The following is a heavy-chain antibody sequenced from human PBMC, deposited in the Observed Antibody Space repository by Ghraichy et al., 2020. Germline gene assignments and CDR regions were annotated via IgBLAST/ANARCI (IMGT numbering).Heavy chain of an antibody. J-gene: IGHJ4*02. V-gene: IGHV3-48*02. CDR3: ARGLVAAYYDFWSGYYPCDY. D-gene: IGHD3-3*01. CDR1: GFTFSSYS. Sequence: GGSLRLSCAASGFTFSSYSMNWVRQAPGKGLEWVSYISSSSSTIYYADSVKGRFTISRDNAKNSLYLQMNSLRDEDTAVYYCARGLVAAYYDFWSGYYPCDYWGQGTLVTVSS. CDR2: ISSSSSTI.